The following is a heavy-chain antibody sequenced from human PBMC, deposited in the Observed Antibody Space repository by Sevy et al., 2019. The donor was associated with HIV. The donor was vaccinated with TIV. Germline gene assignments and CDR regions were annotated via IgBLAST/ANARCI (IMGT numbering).Heavy chain of an antibody. D-gene: IGHD2-15*01. CDR3: LTSWRVRELDYCSGGSCYS. CDR2: ISYDGSIK. J-gene: IGHJ4*02. CDR1: GFTFSDYS. Sequence: GGSLRLSCAASGFTFSDYSLHWVRQAPGKGLEWVSVISYDGSIKYYTDSVKGRFTISRDNSKSTLYLNMNSLRPEDTSVYYCLTSWRVRELDYCSGGSCYSWGQGTLVTVSS. V-gene: IGHV3-30-3*01.